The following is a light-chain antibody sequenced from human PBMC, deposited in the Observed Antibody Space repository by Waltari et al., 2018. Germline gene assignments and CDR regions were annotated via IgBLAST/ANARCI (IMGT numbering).Light chain of an antibody. CDR3: QAWDSSTFV. V-gene: IGLV3-1*01. CDR2: QDT. J-gene: IGLJ1*01. Sequence: CWYQQKPGQSPVLVIYQDTKRPAGIPGRFSGSNSGNTATLTISGTQAMDEADYYCQAWDSSTFVFGTGTKVTVL.